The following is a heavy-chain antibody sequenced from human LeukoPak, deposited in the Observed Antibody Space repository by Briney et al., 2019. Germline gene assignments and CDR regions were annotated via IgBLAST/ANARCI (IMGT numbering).Heavy chain of an antibody. J-gene: IGHJ4*02. V-gene: IGHV1-69*02. CDR3: ASDAIGGGDEYY. D-gene: IGHD2-21*01. Sequence: ASVKVSCKASGGTFSTYTISLVRQAPGQGLEWMGRIIPILGIANYAQKFQGRVTITADKSTSTAYMELSSLRSEDTAVYYCASDAIGGGDEYYWGQGTLVTVSS. CDR2: IIPILGIA. CDR1: GGTFSTYT.